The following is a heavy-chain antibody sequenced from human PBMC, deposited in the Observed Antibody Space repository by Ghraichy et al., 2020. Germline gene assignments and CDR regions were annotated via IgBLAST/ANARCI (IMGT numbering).Heavy chain of an antibody. CDR3: AKSYLGATIPEAGYFDY. V-gene: IGHV3-23*01. J-gene: IGHJ4*02. CDR1: GFTFSSYA. Sequence: GGSLRLSCAASGFTFSSYAMSWVRQAPGKGLEWVSAISGSGGSTYYADSVKGRFTISRDNSKNTLYLQMNSLRAEDTAVYYCAKSYLGATIPEAGYFDYWGQGTLVTVSS. D-gene: IGHD5-12*01. CDR2: ISGSGGST.